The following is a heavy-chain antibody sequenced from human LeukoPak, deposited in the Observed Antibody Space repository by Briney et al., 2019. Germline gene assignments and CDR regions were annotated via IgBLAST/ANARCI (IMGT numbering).Heavy chain of an antibody. CDR1: GGSISSSSYY. J-gene: IGHJ4*02. CDR2: IYYSGST. D-gene: IGHD6-19*01. V-gene: IGHV4-39*01. Sequence: SETLSLTCTVSGGSISSSSYYWGWICQPPGKGLEWIGSIYYSGSTYYNPSLKSRVTISVDTSKNQFSLKLSSVTAADTAVYYCASSGEPLFDYWGQGTLVTVSS. CDR3: ASSGEPLFDY.